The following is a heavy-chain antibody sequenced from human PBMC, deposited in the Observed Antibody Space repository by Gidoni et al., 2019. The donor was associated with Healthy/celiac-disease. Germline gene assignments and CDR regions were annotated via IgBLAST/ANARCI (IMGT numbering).Heavy chain of an antibody. Sequence: QVQLVESGGGVVQPGRSLRLSCAASGFTFSSYGMHWVRQAPGKGLEWVAVIWYDGSNKYYADSVKGRFTISRDNSKNTLYLQMNSLRAEDTAVYYCARDEGYCSGGSCYSDPSYYFDYWGQGTLVTVSS. CDR3: ARDEGYCSGGSCYSDPSYYFDY. CDR1: GFTFSSYG. J-gene: IGHJ4*02. V-gene: IGHV3-33*01. D-gene: IGHD2-15*01. CDR2: IWYDGSNK.